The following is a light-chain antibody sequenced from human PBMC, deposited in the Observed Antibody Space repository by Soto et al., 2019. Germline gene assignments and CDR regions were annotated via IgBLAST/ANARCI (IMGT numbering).Light chain of an antibody. J-gene: IGKJ4*01. CDR3: QQYNKWPLT. Sequence: EIVMTQSAATLSVSPGERATLSCRASQSIRGSLAWYQQKPGQAPRLLIYDASTGATGIPARFSGSGSGTEFTLTISSLQSEDFAVYYCQQYNKWPLTFGGGTKVDTK. V-gene: IGKV3-15*01. CDR2: DAS. CDR1: QSIRGS.